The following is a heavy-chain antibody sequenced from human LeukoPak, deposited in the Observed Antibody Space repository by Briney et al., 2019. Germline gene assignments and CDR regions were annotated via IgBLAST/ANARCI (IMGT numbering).Heavy chain of an antibody. CDR1: GITFSSYA. J-gene: IGHJ5*02. V-gene: IGHV3-30-3*01. Sequence: PGGSLRLSCAASGITFSSYAIHWVRQAPGKGLEWGAVISYDGSNKYYADSVKGRFTISRDNAKNSLYLQMNSLRAEDTAAYYCASRLGPWGQGTLVTVSS. CDR2: ISYDGSNK. CDR3: ASRLGP. D-gene: IGHD4-11*01.